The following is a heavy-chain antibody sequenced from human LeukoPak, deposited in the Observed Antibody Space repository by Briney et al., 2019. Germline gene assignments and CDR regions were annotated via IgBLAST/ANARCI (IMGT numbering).Heavy chain of an antibody. D-gene: IGHD3-22*01. CDR2: INSDGSST. Sequence: PGGSLRLSCAASGFTFSSYWMHWVRQAPGKGLVWVSRINSDGSSTSYADSVKGRFTISRDNAKNTLYLQMNSLRAEDTAVYYCAREGAYYDSGGYYYYYYMDVWGKGTTVTVSS. CDR1: GFTFSSYW. V-gene: IGHV3-74*01. CDR3: AREGAYYDSGGYYYYYYMDV. J-gene: IGHJ6*03.